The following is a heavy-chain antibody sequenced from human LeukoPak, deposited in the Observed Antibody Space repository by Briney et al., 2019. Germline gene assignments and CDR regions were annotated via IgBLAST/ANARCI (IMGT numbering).Heavy chain of an antibody. D-gene: IGHD2-21*01. J-gene: IGHJ4*02. CDR1: GFTFRSHA. V-gene: IGHV3-23*01. Sequence: GGSLRLSCVGSGFTFRSHAMSWVRQAPEKGLEFVSGIYENGGTTYYADSVKGRFSISRDNSKNTLYLQTDSLRGEDTAVYYCAKDFRIGYSAHFDYWGQGALVTVSS. CDR3: AKDFRIGYSAHFDY. CDR2: IYENGGTT.